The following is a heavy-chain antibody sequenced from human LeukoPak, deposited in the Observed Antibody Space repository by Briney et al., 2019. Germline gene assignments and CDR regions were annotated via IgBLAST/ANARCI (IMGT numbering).Heavy chain of an antibody. CDR2: ITSRTDGGTT. Sequence: PGGSLRLSCAASGFTFSDAWMTWVRQAPGKGLEWVGRITSRTDGGTTDYAAPVKGKFTFSRDDSKNTLYLQMNSLRVEDTAVYYCAKPGSRGTAVTADLESWGQGNLVTVSS. CDR3: AKPGSRGTAVTADLES. CDR1: GFTFSDAW. D-gene: IGHD4-23*01. V-gene: IGHV3-15*01. J-gene: IGHJ5*02.